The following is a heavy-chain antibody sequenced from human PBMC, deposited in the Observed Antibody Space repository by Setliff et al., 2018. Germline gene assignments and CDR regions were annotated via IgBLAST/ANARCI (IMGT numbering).Heavy chain of an antibody. V-gene: IGHV3-20*04. CDR1: GFTFSSYS. Sequence: GGSLRLSCAASGFTFSSYSMKWVRQAPGKGLEWVSGIHWNGGRTGYADSVKGRFTISRDNTKNSLYLQMNSLRAEDTAIYYCVRALAYYYMDVWGKGTTVTVSS. J-gene: IGHJ6*03. CDR3: VRALAYYYMDV. CDR2: IHWNGGRT.